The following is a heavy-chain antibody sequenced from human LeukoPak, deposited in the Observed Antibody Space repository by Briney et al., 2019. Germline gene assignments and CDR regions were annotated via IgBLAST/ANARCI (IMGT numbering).Heavy chain of an antibody. J-gene: IGHJ4*02. Sequence: ASVKVSCKVSGYTLTELSMHWVRQAPGKGLEWMGGFDPEDGETIYAQKFQGRVTMTEDTSTDTAYMELSSLRSEDTAVYYCATYGRWFGELYFAFDYWGQGTLVTVSS. CDR2: FDPEDGET. CDR1: GYTLTELS. CDR3: ATYGRWFGELYFAFDY. V-gene: IGHV1-24*01. D-gene: IGHD3-10*01.